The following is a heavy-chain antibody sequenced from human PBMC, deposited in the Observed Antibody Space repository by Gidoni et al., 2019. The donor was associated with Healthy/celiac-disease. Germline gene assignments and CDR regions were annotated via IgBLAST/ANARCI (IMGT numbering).Heavy chain of an antibody. CDR2: IYDSGST. CDR1: GGSISSSSYY. J-gene: IGHJ4*02. CDR3: ARLGDYYDSSGYYSVAVYQGYYFDY. V-gene: IGHV4-39*01. Sequence: QLQLQESGPGLVKPSETLSLTCTVSGGSISSSSYYWGWLRQPPGKGLEGIGSIYDSGSTYYNPSLKSRVTISVDTSKNQFSLKMSSGTAADTAVYYCARLGDYYDSSGYYSVAVYQGYYFDYWGQGTLVTVSS. D-gene: IGHD3-22*01.